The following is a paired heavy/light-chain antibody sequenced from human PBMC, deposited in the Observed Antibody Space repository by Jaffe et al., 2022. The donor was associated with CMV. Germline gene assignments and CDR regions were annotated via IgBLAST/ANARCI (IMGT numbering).Light chain of an antibody. V-gene: IGKV4-1*01. Sequence: DIVMTQSPDSLAVSLGERATMSCKSSQSVLHSPNNKNYLAWFQQKPGQPPKLLIYWASNRESGVPDRFSGSASGTDFTLTISSLQAEDVAVYYCQQYYTKPRTFGQGTKVEIK. J-gene: IGKJ1*01. CDR1: QSVLHSPNNKNY. CDR3: QQYYTKPRT. CDR2: WAS.
Heavy chain of an antibody. D-gene: IGHD5-18*01. CDR1: GGSLSDYY. Sequence: QVQLQQWGAGLLKPSETLSLTCTVYGGSLSDYYLSWIRQPPGKGLEWIGEVSQGEGTHYNPSLKSRVTISIDTSKNHFSLKLTSVTAADMAVYFCARGHDPAKTGYWGQGTLVTVSS. CDR2: VSQGEGT. V-gene: IGHV4-34*01. J-gene: IGHJ4*02. CDR3: ARGHDPAKTGY.